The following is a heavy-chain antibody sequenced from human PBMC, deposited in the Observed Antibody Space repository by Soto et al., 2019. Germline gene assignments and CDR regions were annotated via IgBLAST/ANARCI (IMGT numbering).Heavy chain of an antibody. D-gene: IGHD6-19*01. CDR2: INPNSGGT. CDR3: ARPIAVTPYYYGMDV. CDR1: GYTFTGYY. Sequence: ASVHVSCKASGYTFTGYYMHWVRQAPGQGLEWMGWINPNSGGTNYAQKFQGRVTMTRDTSISTAYMELSRLRSDDTAVYYCARPIAVTPYYYGMDVWGQGTTVTVSS. J-gene: IGHJ6*02. V-gene: IGHV1-2*02.